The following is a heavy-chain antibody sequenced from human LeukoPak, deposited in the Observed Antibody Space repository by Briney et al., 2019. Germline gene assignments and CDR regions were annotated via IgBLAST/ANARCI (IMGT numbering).Heavy chain of an antibody. CDR1: GDSISSSSYY. Sequence: SETLSLTCTVSGDSISSSSYYWGWIRQPPGKGLEWIGSIYYSGSTYYNPSLKSRVTISVDTFKNQFSLKLSSVTATDTAVFYCARVVAVAGNVGYYYMDVWGQGTLVTVSS. V-gene: IGHV4-39*07. CDR3: ARVVAVAGNVGYYYMDV. D-gene: IGHD6-19*01. J-gene: IGHJ6*03. CDR2: IYYSGST.